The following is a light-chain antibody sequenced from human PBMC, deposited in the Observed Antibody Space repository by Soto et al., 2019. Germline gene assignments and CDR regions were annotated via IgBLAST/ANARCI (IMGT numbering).Light chain of an antibody. CDR2: EDV. V-gene: IGLV3-1*01. CDR3: QAWDGSSYV. J-gene: IGLJ1*01. CDR1: KLRDKY. Sequence: SYERTQPPSVSVSPGQTASITCSGDKLRDKYIFWYQQVPGQSPVLVIHEDVRRPSGVPERFSGSNSGNTATLTISGTQAVDEADYYCQAWDGSSYVFGSGTKVTVL.